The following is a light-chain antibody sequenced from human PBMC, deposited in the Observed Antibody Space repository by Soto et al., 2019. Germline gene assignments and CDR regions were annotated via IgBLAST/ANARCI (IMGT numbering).Light chain of an antibody. V-gene: IGKV3-20*01. CDR3: QQYDSSPRT. J-gene: IGKJ1*01. CDR2: AIS. CDR1: HTISSSY. Sequence: ENLLTQSPGTLSLSPGQRATLSCRASHTISSSYLAWYQQKPGQAPRLLIYAISDRATGVPDRFRGSGSGTDFTLTITRLEPEDFAVYFCQQYDSSPRTFGQGTKVDIK.